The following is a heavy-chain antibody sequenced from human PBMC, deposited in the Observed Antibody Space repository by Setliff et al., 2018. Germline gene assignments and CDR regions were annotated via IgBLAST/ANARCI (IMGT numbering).Heavy chain of an antibody. CDR3: ARDSTLHSGYYGMNV. D-gene: IGHD3-22*01. V-gene: IGHV2-5*02. J-gene: IGHJ6*02. CDR1: GFSLSTDGVS. Sequence: SGPTLVNPTRTLTLTCTFSGFSLSTDGVSVGWIRQPPGKALEWLALIYWDDDKRYSPSLKSRLTITKDTSKNQVVLTMTNMDPVDTATYFCARDSTLHSGYYGMNVWGQGTTVTVSS. CDR2: IYWDDDK.